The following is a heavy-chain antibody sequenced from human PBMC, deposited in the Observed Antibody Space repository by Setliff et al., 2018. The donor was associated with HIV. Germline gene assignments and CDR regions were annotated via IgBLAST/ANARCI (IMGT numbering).Heavy chain of an antibody. CDR1: DDSISRSSYY. Sequence: PSETLSLTCTVTDDSISRSSYYWAWIRQSPGKGLEWIGYIYYSGSTNYNPSLKSRVTISVDTSKNQFSLKLSSVTAADTTVYYCARGDNFWSGYNFWGQGTMVTVSS. D-gene: IGHD3-3*01. CDR2: IYYSGST. V-gene: IGHV4-61*05. J-gene: IGHJ3*01. CDR3: ARGDNFWSGYNF.